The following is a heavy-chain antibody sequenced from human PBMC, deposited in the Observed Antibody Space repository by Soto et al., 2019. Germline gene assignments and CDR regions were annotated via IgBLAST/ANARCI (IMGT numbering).Heavy chain of an antibody. D-gene: IGHD1-26*01. J-gene: IGHJ5*02. V-gene: IGHV1-3*01. Sequence: QVQLVQSGAEVKNPGASVKVSCKASGYTFSYYAIHWMRQAPGQRLEWMGWINAGNNNIKYSQRFEGRVTFTSDTSASTADMELSSLTSGDTAVYYCARNSGSYPNWFDPWGQGTLVTVSS. CDR2: INAGNNNI. CDR3: ARNSGSYPNWFDP. CDR1: GYTFSYYA.